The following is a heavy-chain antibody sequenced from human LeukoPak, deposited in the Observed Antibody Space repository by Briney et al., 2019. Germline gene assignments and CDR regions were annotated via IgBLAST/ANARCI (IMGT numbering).Heavy chain of an antibody. D-gene: IGHD2-2*01. V-gene: IGHV4-34*01. CDR1: GGSFSGYY. CDR3: ARSRRFSRGMEV. J-gene: IGHJ6*02. CDR2: INHSGST. Sequence: PSETLSLTCAVYGGSFSGYYWSWIRQPPGKGLEWIGEINHSGSTNYNPSLKSRVTISVDTSKNQFSLKLSSVCAADTAVYYCARSRRFSRGMEVWGQGTTGTVSS.